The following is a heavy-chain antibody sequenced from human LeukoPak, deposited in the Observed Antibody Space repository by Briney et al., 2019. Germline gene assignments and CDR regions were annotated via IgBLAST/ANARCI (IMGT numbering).Heavy chain of an antibody. J-gene: IGHJ4*02. CDR1: GFTFSSYA. V-gene: IGHV3-23*01. Sequence: GGSLGLSCAASGFTFSSYAMNWVRQAPGKGLEWVSAMSYSGSSTYYADSVKGRFTISRDNSKNTLYLQMNSLRAEDTAVYYCAKDRSSSFSGFLEYWGQGTLVTVSS. CDR2: MSYSGSST. D-gene: IGHD6-6*01. CDR3: AKDRSSSFSGFLEY.